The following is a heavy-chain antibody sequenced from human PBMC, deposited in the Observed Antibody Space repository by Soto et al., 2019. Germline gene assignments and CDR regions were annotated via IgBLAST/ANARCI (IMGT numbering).Heavy chain of an antibody. CDR2: MSYTGNT. CDR3: ARAETTIAPLAQ. J-gene: IGHJ4*02. CDR1: GGSISSYY. Sequence: SETLSLTCTVSGGSISSYYWNWIRQPPGKGLEWIGYMSYTGNTNYNPPLTSRVSISVDTSKNQFSLNLNSVTAADTAVYYCARAETTIAPLAQWGQGTLVTVSS. V-gene: IGHV4-59*01. D-gene: IGHD1-1*01.